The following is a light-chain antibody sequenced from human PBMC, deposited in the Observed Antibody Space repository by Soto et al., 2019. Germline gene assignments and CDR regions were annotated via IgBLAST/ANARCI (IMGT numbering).Light chain of an antibody. Sequence: EMVVTRSPATRSVSPVGGASLSCRASQSVSSNLTWYQQKPGQAPRLLIYGASTRATAVPARFTASGSGTDFTLSISSLQSHDFGVYYCQQYDTWPRTFGEGTKVDI. V-gene: IGKV3-15*01. CDR1: QSVSSN. CDR3: QQYDTWPRT. J-gene: IGKJ4*01. CDR2: GAS.